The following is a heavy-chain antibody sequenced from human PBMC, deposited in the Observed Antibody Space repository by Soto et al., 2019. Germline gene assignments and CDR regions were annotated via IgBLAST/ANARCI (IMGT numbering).Heavy chain of an antibody. V-gene: IGHV1-69*12. Sequence: QVQLVQSGAEVKKPGSSVKVSCKASGGTFSSYAISWVRQAPGQGLEWMGGIIPIFGTANYAQKFQGRDTITADESTSTAYMELSSLRSEDTAVYYCARDKGGYYYDSSGYRFDYWGQGTLVTVSS. CDR3: ARDKGGYYYDSSGYRFDY. J-gene: IGHJ4*02. CDR2: IIPIFGTA. CDR1: GGTFSSYA. D-gene: IGHD3-22*01.